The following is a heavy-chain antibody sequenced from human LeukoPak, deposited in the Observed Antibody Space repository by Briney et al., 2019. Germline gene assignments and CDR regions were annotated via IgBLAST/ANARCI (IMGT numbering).Heavy chain of an antibody. J-gene: IGHJ3*02. CDR1: VYTLTELS. V-gene: IGHV1-24*01. CDR2: FDPEVGET. Sequence: ASVKVSCKVSVYTLTELSMHCVRQAPGKGRGWGGGFDPEVGETIYAQKFQGRVTMTEDTSTDTAYMELSSLRSEDTAVYYCATYPLRYCSGGSCYSFPIRFAFDIWGQGTMVTVSS. CDR3: ATYPLRYCSGGSCYSFPIRFAFDI. D-gene: IGHD2-15*01.